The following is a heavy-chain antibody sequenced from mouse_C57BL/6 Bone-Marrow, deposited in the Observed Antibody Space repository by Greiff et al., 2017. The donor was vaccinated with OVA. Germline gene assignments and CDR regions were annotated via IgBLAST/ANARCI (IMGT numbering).Heavy chain of an antibody. CDR2: IDPSDSET. D-gene: IGHD1-1*01. V-gene: IGHV1-52*01. J-gene: IGHJ1*03. CDR1: GYTFTSYW. Sequence: QVHVKQPGAELVRPGSSVKLSCKASGYTFTSYWMHWVKQRPIQGLEWIGNIDPSDSETHYNQKFKDKATLTVDKSSSTAYMQLSSLTSEDSAVYYCAREGITTVVAHWYFDVWGTGTTVTVSS. CDR3: AREGITTVVAHWYFDV.